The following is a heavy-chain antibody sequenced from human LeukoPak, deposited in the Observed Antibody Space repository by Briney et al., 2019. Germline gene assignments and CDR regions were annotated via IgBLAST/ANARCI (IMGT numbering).Heavy chain of an antibody. V-gene: IGHV5-51*01. J-gene: IGHJ3*02. CDR1: GYSFTSYW. CDR3: ASTSSEYSSSSSGTRTNRDAFDI. CDR2: IYPGDSDT. Sequence: GESLNISCKGSGYSFTSYWIGWVRQMPGKGLEWMGIIYPGDSDTRYSPSFQGQVTISADKSISTAYLQWSSLKASDTAMYYCASTSSEYSSSSSGTRTNRDAFDIWGQGTMVTVSS. D-gene: IGHD6-6*01.